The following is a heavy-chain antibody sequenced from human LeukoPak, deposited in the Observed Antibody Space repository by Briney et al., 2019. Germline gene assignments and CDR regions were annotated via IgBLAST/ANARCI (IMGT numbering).Heavy chain of an antibody. Sequence: GSLRLSCAASGFTFSSYAMHGVRRAPGKGLEGVAVIAHEGSNKYYAGSVKGRFTISRDNSKNTLYPQMNSLRAEDTAVYYCAREVPVYYCSGGSCYSGAFDIWGQGTMVTVSS. CDR3: AREVPVYYCSGGSCYSGAFDI. J-gene: IGHJ3*02. CDR1: GFTFSSYA. D-gene: IGHD2-15*01. CDR2: IAHEGSNK. V-gene: IGHV3-30*04.